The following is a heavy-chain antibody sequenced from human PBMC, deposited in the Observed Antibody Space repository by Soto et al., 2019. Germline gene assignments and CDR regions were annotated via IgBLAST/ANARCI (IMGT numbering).Heavy chain of an antibody. CDR2: ITTTSSTM. CDR1: GFIFSDYS. D-gene: IGHD3-22*01. J-gene: IGHJ6*02. Sequence: VGSLRLSCTPSGFIFSDYSMNWVRQAPGKGLEWISYITTTSSTMYYADSVKGRFTISRDNAKNSLYLQMNSLRDEDTAVYYCARDSSGRQYYGMDVCGQGTTVTVSS. CDR3: ARDSSGRQYYGMDV. V-gene: IGHV3-48*02.